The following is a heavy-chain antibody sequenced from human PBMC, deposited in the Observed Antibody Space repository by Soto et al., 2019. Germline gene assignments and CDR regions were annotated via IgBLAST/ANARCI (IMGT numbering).Heavy chain of an antibody. Sequence: SVKVSCKASGFTFTSSAMQWVRQPRGQRLEWIGWIVVGSGNTNYAQKFQERVTITRDMSTSTAYMELSSLRSEDTAVYYCAARGGFSGYCSSTSCYDYYMDVWGKGTTVTVSS. CDR3: AARGGFSGYCSSTSCYDYYMDV. CDR1: GFTFTSSA. D-gene: IGHD2-2*01. CDR2: IVVGSGNT. V-gene: IGHV1-58*02. J-gene: IGHJ6*03.